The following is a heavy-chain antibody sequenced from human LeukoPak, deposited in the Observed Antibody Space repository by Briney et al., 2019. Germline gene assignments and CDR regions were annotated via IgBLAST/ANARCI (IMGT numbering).Heavy chain of an antibody. V-gene: IGHV3-53*01. D-gene: IGHD6-19*01. CDR3: ARVLAAIALRDYHYVDV. Sequence: GGFLRLSCAASGFSVSSNSMSWVRQAPGKGLECVSIIYSRDVTSYADSVKDRFTISRDSDKNTLFLQMDSLRSDDTAVYYCARVLAAIALRDYHYVDVWGKGTTVTVSS. CDR1: GFSVSSNS. CDR2: IYSRDVT. J-gene: IGHJ6*03.